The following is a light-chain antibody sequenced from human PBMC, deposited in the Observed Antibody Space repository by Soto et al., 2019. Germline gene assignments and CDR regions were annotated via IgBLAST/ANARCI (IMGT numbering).Light chain of an antibody. J-gene: IGKJ2*01. CDR2: GAS. Sequence: EIVLTQSPGTLSLSPGERATLSGRASQSVRSSYLAWDQQKPGQAPRLLIYGASSRATGIPDRFSGTGSGKDFTLAISRLDPEDFAVYYCQQYGGSPYTFGQGTKRAI. CDR1: QSVRSSY. V-gene: IGKV3-20*01. CDR3: QQYGGSPYT.